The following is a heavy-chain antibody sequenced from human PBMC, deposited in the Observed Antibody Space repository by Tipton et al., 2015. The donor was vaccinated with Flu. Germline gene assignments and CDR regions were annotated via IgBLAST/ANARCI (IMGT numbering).Heavy chain of an antibody. CDR1: GFSFSDYW. D-gene: IGHD4-23*01. CDR2: INQDGSVN. V-gene: IGHV3-7*01. Sequence: GSLRLSCAASGFSFSDYWMHWVRQAPGKGLEWVANINQDGSVNYYVDSVKGRFTISRDNAKNSLSPQMSSLRAEDTAFYYCARDNKATVVNGGWFDPWGQGTLVTVSS. J-gene: IGHJ5*02. CDR3: ARDNKATVVNGGWFDP.